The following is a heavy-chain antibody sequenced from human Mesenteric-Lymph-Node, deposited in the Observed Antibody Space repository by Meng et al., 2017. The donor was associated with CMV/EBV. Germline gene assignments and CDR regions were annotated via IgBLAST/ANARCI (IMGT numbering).Heavy chain of an antibody. J-gene: IGHJ4*02. D-gene: IGHD2-2*01. CDR1: GGSFSGYY. Sequence: SQTRSLTGAVYGGSFSGYYWSWIRQPPGKGLEWIGEINHSGSTNYNPSLKSRVTISVDTSKNQFSLKLSSVTAADTAVYYCARGGGYCSSTSCSPLDYWGQGTLVTVSS. V-gene: IGHV4-34*01. CDR3: ARGGGYCSSTSCSPLDY. CDR2: INHSGST.